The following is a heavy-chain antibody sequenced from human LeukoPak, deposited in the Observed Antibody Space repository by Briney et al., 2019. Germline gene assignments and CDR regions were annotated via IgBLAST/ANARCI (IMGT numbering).Heavy chain of an antibody. V-gene: IGHV1-46*01. CDR1: GYTFTSYY. Sequence: GASVKVSCKASGYTFTSYYMHWVRQAPGQGLEWMGIINPSGGSTSYAQKFQGRVTMTRDTSTSTVYMELSSLRSEDTAVYYCARDPTLLLWFGESNFDYWGQGTLVTVSS. D-gene: IGHD3-10*01. CDR2: INPSGGST. CDR3: ARDPTLLLWFGESNFDY. J-gene: IGHJ4*02.